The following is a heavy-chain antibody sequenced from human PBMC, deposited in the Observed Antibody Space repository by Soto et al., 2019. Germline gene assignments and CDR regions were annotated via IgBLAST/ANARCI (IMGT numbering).Heavy chain of an antibody. D-gene: IGHD2-15*01. V-gene: IGHV4-61*01. CDR3: ARDEGWDCSGGSCTPGGHY. CDR1: GGSVSSGSYY. CDR2: TYYSGRI. J-gene: IGHJ4*02. Sequence: QVQLQESGPGLVKPSETLSLTCTVSGGSVSSGSYYWSWIRQPPGKGLEWIGYTYYSGRINYNPSLKSRVTISVDTSKIQFSLKLRSVTAADTAVYYCARDEGWDCSGGSCTPGGHYWGQGTLVTVSS.